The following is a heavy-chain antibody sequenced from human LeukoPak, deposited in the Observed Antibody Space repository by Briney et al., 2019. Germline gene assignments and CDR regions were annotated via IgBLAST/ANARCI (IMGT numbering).Heavy chain of an antibody. D-gene: IGHD3-22*01. CDR1: GFTFSSYA. CDR3: AKVHLTYYYDSSGYSFQDY. J-gene: IGHJ4*02. V-gene: IGHV3-30*18. CDR2: ISYDGSNK. Sequence: PGGSLRLSCAASGFTFSSYAIHWVRQAPGKGLEWVAVISYDGSNKYYGDSVKGRFTVSRDNSKNTVYLQMNSLRAEDTAVYYCAKVHLTYYYDSSGYSFQDYWGQGTLVTVSS.